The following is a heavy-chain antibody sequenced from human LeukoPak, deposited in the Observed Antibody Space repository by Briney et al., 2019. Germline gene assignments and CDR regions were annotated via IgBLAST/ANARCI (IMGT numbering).Heavy chain of an antibody. J-gene: IGHJ5*01. V-gene: IGHV3-21*01. CDR3: ARVAVSGPTGWFDS. Sequence: AGGSLRLSCAGSGFALKSYSLSWVRQAPGKGLEWVSSISSTSAYVYYADSVKGRFTISRDNVDNVVYLQMNSLGAEDTAVYYCARVAVSGPTGWFDSWGQGTLVIVSS. CDR2: ISSTSAYV. D-gene: IGHD2-8*02. CDR1: GFALKSYS.